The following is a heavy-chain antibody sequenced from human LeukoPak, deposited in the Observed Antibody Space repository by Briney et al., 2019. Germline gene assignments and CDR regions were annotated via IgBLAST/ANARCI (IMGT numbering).Heavy chain of an antibody. D-gene: IGHD6-19*01. CDR2: ISAYNGDT. V-gene: IGHV1-18*01. CDR3: ARDPTNTSGRYAYSDS. CDR1: GYTFTHHG. J-gene: IGHJ4*02. Sequence: GASVKVSCKASGYTFTHHGVTWVRQAPGQGLEWMAWISAYNGDTNYAQKFQGRVTLTTDTSTSTAYMELRSLRSDDTAVYYCARDPTNTSGRYAYSDSWGQGTLVTVSS.